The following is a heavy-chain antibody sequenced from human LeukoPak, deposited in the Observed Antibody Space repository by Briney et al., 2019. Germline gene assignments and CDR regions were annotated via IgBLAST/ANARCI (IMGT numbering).Heavy chain of an antibody. CDR3: ARTTAMATGWFDP. CDR2: INPNSGGT. D-gene: IGHD5-18*01. Sequence: ASVKVSCKASGYTFTGYYMHWVRQAPGQGLEWMGWINPNSGGTNYAQKFQGRVTMTRDTSISTAYMELSRLRSDDTAVYYCARTTAMATGWFDPWGQGTLVTVSS. V-gene: IGHV1-2*02. J-gene: IGHJ5*02. CDR1: GYTFTGYY.